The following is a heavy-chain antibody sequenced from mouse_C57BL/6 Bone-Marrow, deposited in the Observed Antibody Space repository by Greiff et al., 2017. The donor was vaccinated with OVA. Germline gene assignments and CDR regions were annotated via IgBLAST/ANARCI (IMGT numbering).Heavy chain of an antibody. D-gene: IGHD2-3*01. Sequence: VQLQQPGASVKLSCKASGYTFTSYWMQWVKQRPGQGLEWIGEIDPSDCYTNYNQKFKGKATLTVDTSSSTAYMQLSSLTSEDSAVYYCAGLLLYFDYWGQGTTLTVSS. CDR2: IDPSDCYT. CDR1: GYTFTSYW. V-gene: IGHV1-50*01. J-gene: IGHJ2*01. CDR3: AGLLLYFDY.